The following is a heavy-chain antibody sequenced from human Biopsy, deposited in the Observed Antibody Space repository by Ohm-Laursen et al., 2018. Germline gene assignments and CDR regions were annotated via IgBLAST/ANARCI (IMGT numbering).Heavy chain of an antibody. CDR3: AREIYPTTIYRPVDS. CDR1: GFTFSNYG. J-gene: IGHJ5*01. V-gene: IGHV3-33*01. D-gene: IGHD3-3*01. Sequence: SLRLSCAASGFTFSNYGMHWVRQAPGKRLEWVAVTWYDGRNQYYADFVKGRFTISRDNSKNTLYLQMNSLRAEDTAVYFCAREIYPTTIYRPVDSWGQGTLVTVSS. CDR2: TWYDGRNQ.